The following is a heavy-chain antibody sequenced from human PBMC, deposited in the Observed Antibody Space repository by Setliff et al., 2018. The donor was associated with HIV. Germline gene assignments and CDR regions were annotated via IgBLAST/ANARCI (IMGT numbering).Heavy chain of an antibody. V-gene: IGHV4-59*11. Sequence: KPSETLSLTCSVSGGSIRSHCWSWIRQAPGKGLQWIGNVYYRAKTGATTDHNPSLRSRISISLDVSKNQLSLRLRSVTAADTAIYYCARDVAPPLAGDVWSGNGLWGQGTQVTVSS. D-gene: IGHD3-3*01. CDR3: ARDVAPPLAGDVWSGNGL. CDR1: GGSIRSHC. J-gene: IGHJ4*02. CDR2: VYYRAKTGATT.